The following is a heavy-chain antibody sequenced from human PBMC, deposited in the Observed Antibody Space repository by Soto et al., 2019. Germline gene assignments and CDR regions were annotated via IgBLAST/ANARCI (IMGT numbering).Heavy chain of an antibody. Sequence: PGGSLRLSCSASGFSISNFGMFWVRQAPGRGLEWVAVIWYDGSNKYYADSVKGRFTISRDNSKNTLYLQMNSLRAEDTAVYYCARFMGYYDFWSGYYTGYYYGMDVWGQGTTVTVSS. CDR3: ARFMGYYDFWSGYYTGYYYGMDV. CDR1: GFSISNFG. J-gene: IGHJ6*02. CDR2: IWYDGSNK. D-gene: IGHD3-3*01. V-gene: IGHV3-33*07.